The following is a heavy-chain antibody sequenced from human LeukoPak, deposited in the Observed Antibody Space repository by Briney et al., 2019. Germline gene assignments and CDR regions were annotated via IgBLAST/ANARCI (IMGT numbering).Heavy chain of an antibody. CDR1: GYTFTDYY. D-gene: IGHD6-19*01. CDR2: INPNSGGT. J-gene: IGHJ1*01. CDR3: ATRARYSSGWYVEYFQH. V-gene: IGHV1-2*02. Sequence: ASVKVSCKASGYTFTDYYMHWVRQAPGQGLEWMGWINPNSGGTNYAQKFQGRVTMTRDTSISTAYMELSRLRSNDTAVYYCATRARYSSGWYVEYFQHWGQGTLVTVSS.